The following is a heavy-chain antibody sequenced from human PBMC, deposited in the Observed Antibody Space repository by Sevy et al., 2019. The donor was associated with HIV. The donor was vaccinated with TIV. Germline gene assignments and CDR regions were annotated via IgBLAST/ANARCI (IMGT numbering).Heavy chain of an antibody. J-gene: IGHJ4*02. CDR1: GFTFSSYA. V-gene: IGHV3-23*01. Sequence: GGSLRLSCAASGFTFSSYAMSWVRQAPGKGLEWVSAISGSGGSTYYADSGKGRFTISRDNSKNTLYLQMNSLRAEDTAVYYCAKDTLVVIQYYFDYWGQGTLVTVSS. CDR2: ISGSGGST. CDR3: AKDTLVVIQYYFDY. D-gene: IGHD3-22*01.